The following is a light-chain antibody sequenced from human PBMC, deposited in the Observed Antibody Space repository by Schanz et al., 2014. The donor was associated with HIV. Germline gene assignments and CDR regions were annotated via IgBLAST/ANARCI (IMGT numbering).Light chain of an antibody. J-gene: IGLJ1*01. CDR3: CSYTTTSTYV. V-gene: IGLV2-8*01. CDR2: DVT. Sequence: QSALTQPPSASGSPGQSVTISCTGTSSDVGNYNYVSWYQQYPGKAPKLIIYDVTKRPSGVPDRFSGSKSGNTASLTVSGLQAEDEADYYCCSYTTTSTYVFGAGTKLTVL. CDR1: SSDVGNYNY.